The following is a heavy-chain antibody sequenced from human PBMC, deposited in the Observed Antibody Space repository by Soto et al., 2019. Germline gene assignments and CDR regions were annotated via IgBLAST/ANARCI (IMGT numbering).Heavy chain of an antibody. CDR3: ARESEDLTSNFDY. V-gene: IGHV3-21*06. J-gene: IGHJ4*02. CDR1: GFTFTRYS. CDR2: ISSTTNYI. Sequence: GWSLRLSCAASGFTFTRYSMNWVPQAPGKGLEWVSSISSTTNYIYYGDSMKGRFTISRDNAKNSLHLEMNSLRAEDTAVYYCARESEDLTSNFDYWGQGTLVTVSS.